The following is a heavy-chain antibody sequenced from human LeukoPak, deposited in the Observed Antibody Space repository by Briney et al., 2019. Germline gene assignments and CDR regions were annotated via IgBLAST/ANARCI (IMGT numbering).Heavy chain of an antibody. D-gene: IGHD3-10*01. CDR3: ARGRVEYITMVRGVTAGMAWFDP. V-gene: IGHV6-1*01. CDR2: TYYRSKWYN. J-gene: IGHJ5*02. CDR1: GDSFSSNSAA. Sequence: SQTLSLTCALSGDSFSSNSAAWNWIRQSPSRGLEWLGRTYYRSKWYNDYAVSVKSRITINPDTSKNKFSLQMNSVTPEDTAVYYCARGRVEYITMVRGVTAGMAWFDPWGQGTLVTVSS.